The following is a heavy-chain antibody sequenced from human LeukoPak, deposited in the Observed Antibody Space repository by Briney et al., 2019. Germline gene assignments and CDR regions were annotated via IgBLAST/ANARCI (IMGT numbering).Heavy chain of an antibody. V-gene: IGHV1-18*01. CDR3: ARALNVWGSYRYLDY. CDR2: ISAYNGNT. CDR1: GYTFTSYG. D-gene: IGHD3-16*02. J-gene: IGHJ4*02. Sequence: ASVKVSCEASGYTFTSYGISWVRQAPGQGLEWMGWISAYNGNTNYAQKLQGRVTMTTDTSTSTAYMELRSLRSDDTAVYYCARALNVWGSYRYLDYWGQGTLVTVSS.